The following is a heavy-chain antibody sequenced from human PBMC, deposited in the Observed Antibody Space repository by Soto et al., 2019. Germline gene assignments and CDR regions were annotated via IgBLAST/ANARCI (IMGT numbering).Heavy chain of an antibody. CDR2: MFKDGRP. Sequence: QVQLQESGPGLVNPSGTLSLTCAVSGGSITSDYWWTWIRQPPGKGLEWVGEMFKDGRPPCSPSLKSRVTISMDMSNNPFPLRVGSAIASDTAVYYGASRVIRSSGGGFDVWGQGTMVTVSS. J-gene: IGHJ3*01. V-gene: IGHV4-4*02. CDR1: GGSITSDYW. D-gene: IGHD3-16*01. CDR3: ASRVIRSSGGGFDV.